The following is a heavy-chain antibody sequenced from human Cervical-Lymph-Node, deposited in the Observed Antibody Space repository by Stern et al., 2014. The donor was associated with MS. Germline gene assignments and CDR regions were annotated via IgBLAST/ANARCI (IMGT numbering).Heavy chain of an antibody. Sequence: QVTLRESGPTLVKPTQTLTLTCTFSGFSLSTSGVGVGWIRQPPGKALEWLALIYWDDDNRYRPSLKSRLTITKDTSKNHVVLTMTNMDPVDTATYYCALTRWEVLFDPWGQGTLVTVSS. J-gene: IGHJ5*02. CDR1: GFSLSTSGVG. CDR3: ALTRWEVLFDP. V-gene: IGHV2-5*02. D-gene: IGHD1-26*01. CDR2: IYWDDDN.